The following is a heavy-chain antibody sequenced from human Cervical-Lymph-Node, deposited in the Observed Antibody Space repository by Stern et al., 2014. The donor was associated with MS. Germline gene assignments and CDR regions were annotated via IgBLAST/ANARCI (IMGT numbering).Heavy chain of an antibody. CDR2: FGPEDGEI. CDR3: AAVFRFLEWPPGY. V-gene: IGHV1-24*01. CDR1: GYTLSELS. J-gene: IGHJ4*02. Sequence: VQLVQSGAEVRKPGASVKVSCKVVGYTLSELSIHWVRQAPGKGLEYMGGFGPEDGEIIYPQKFQGRATMTEDSSTDTAYMELGGLRSEDTAVYFCAAVFRFLEWPPGYWGQGSLVTVSS. D-gene: IGHD3-3*01.